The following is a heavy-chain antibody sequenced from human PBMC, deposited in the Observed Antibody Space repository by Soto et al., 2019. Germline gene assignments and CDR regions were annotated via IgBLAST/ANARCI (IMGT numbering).Heavy chain of an antibody. J-gene: IGHJ5*02. CDR2: IYYSGST. V-gene: IGHV4-59*01. CDR3: ARVGDRFDP. D-gene: IGHD3-3*01. Sequence: ETLSLTCTVSGGSISSYYWSWIRQPPGKGLEWIGYIYYSGSTNYNPSLKSRVTISVDTSKNQFSLKLSSVTTADTAVYYCARVGDRFDPWGQGTLVTVSS. CDR1: GGSISSYY.